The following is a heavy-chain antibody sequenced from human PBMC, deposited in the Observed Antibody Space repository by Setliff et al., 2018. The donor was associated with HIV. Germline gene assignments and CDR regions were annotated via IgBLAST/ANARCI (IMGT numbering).Heavy chain of an antibody. J-gene: IGHJ5*02. CDR2: IYYSGTT. Sequence: SETLSLTCTVSGGSIGSSSYYWGWIRQPPGKGLEWIGNIYYSGTTYYNPSLKSRVTISTDTSKNQFSLKLTSVTAADTAVYYCARVMVTLYNWFDPWGQGTLVTVSS. D-gene: IGHD2-21*02. CDR1: GGSIGSSSYY. V-gene: IGHV4-39*01. CDR3: ARVMVTLYNWFDP.